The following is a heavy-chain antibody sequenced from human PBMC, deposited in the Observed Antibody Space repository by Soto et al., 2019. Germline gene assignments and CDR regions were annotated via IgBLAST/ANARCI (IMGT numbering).Heavy chain of an antibody. CDR1: GYSFTSYW. J-gene: IGHJ6*02. V-gene: IGHV5-10-1*01. CDR3: ARHAWFGELSYYYYGMDV. D-gene: IGHD3-10*01. Sequence: GESLKISCKGSGYSFTSYWISWVRQMPGKGLEWMGRIDPSDSYTNYSPSFQGHVTISADKSISTAYLQWSSLKASDTAMYYCARHAWFGELSYYYYGMDVWGQGTTVTVSS. CDR2: IDPSDSYT.